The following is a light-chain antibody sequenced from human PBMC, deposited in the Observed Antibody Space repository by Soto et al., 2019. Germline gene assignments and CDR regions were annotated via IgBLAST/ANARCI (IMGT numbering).Light chain of an antibody. CDR3: QQCYSDPWT. CDR1: QSVLYSSNNKNY. Sequence: DIVMTQSPDSLAVSLGERATINCKSSQSVLYSSNNKNYLTWYQQKPGQPPKLLIYWASTRESGVPDRFSGSGSGTDFTLTISSLQAADVAVYYCQQCYSDPWTFGQGTKVEIK. J-gene: IGKJ1*01. V-gene: IGKV4-1*01. CDR2: WAS.